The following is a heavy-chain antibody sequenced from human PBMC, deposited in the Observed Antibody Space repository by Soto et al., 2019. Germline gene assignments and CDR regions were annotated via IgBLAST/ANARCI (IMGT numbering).Heavy chain of an antibody. J-gene: IGHJ6*02. D-gene: IGHD5-12*01. CDR1: LFTFSSKS. V-gene: IGHV3-30*09. CDR3: ASSRYGGYDWDANDFYAIDV. Sequence: GRSLGLSFAAPLFTFSSKSMHWVRQAPGKGLEWGALISDDGRHPFFAQSVKGRFAISRDSSKNMVYLQMNSLRLEDTAVYFCASSRYGGYDWDANDFYAIDVWGLGTTATV. CDR2: ISDDGRHP.